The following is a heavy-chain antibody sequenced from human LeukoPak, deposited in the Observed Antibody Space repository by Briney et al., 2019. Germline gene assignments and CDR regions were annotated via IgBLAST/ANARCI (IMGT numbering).Heavy chain of an antibody. D-gene: IGHD6-13*01. CDR3: ASSEGYSSSCYGPVDY. J-gene: IGHJ4*02. Sequence: RWSLRLSCAASGFTFSSYSMNWVRQAPGKGLEWLSCITSGSGTVYYADSVKGRFAISRDNANNSLYLQMNSLRAEDTAVYYCASSEGYSSSCYGPVDYWGQGTLVTVSS. CDR1: GFTFSSYS. CDR2: ITSGSGTV. V-gene: IGHV3-48*01.